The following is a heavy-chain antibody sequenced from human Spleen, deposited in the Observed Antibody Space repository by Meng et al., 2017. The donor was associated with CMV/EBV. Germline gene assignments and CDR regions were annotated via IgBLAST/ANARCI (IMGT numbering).Heavy chain of an antibody. V-gene: IGHV3-30*02. J-gene: IGHJ4*02. Sequence: GGSLRLSCAMSGFTLSSYGMHWVRQAPGKGLEWVAFIRDDGSNTYYADSVRGRFTISRDNSKNTLYLQMNSLRAEDTAVYYCARAGLGYCSVTSCYNDYWGQGTLVTVSS. CDR3: ARAGLGYCSVTSCYNDY. D-gene: IGHD2-2*02. CDR1: GFTLSSYG. CDR2: IRDDGSNT.